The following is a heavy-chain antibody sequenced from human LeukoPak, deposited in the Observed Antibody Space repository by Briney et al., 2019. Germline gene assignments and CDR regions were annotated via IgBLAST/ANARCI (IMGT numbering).Heavy chain of an antibody. J-gene: IGHJ5*02. CDR1: GLTLSNYW. CDR2: VKYDGSDR. CDR3: VRGSIVGTRLAFGP. V-gene: IGHV3-7*01. Sequence: GGSLRLSCAASGLTLSNYWMSWVRQAPGKGLEWVANVKYDGSDRNYVDSVKGRFTISRDNARNSLFLQMNSLRAEDTALYYCVRGSIVGTRLAFGPWGPGTLVTVSS. D-gene: IGHD1-26*01.